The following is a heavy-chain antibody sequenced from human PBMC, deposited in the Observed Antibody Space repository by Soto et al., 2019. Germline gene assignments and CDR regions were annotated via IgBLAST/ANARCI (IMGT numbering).Heavy chain of an antibody. V-gene: IGHV1-8*01. J-gene: IGHJ6*03. CDR1: GYTFTSYD. CDR3: ARPSIAAPYYYYMDV. CDR2: MNPNSGNT. Sequence: QVQLVQSGAEVKKPGASVKVSCKASGYTFTSYDINWVRQATGQGLEWMGWMNPNSGNTGYAQKFKGRVTMTRNTSISTAYMELSSLRSEDTAVYYCARPSIAAPYYYYMDVWGKGTTVTVSS. D-gene: IGHD6-6*01.